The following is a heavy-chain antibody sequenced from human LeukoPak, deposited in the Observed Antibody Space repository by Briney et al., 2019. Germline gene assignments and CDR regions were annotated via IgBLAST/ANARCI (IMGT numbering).Heavy chain of an antibody. CDR1: GFTFNKYW. CDR2: IKEDGSEK. D-gene: IGHD1-26*01. Sequence: GGSLRLSCAASGFTFNKYWMSWVRQAPGKGLEWVANIKEDGSEKNYMDSVKGRFTISRDNAEKSLYLQMNSLRAEDTAVYYCARYEIGGSFEYWGQGTQVTVSS. CDR3: ARYEIGGSFEY. V-gene: IGHV3-7*01. J-gene: IGHJ4*02.